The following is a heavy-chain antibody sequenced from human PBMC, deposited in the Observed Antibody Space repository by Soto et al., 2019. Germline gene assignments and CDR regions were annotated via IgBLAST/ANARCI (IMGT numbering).Heavy chain of an antibody. Sequence: SESLSLTCAVYGGSFSGYYWSWIRQPPGKGLEWIGEINHSGSTNYNPSLKSRVTISVDTSTTQLSPKLSSVTAADTAVYYCAREEYRPPNYDFWSGYSNYYYGMDVWGQGTTVTVSS. D-gene: IGHD3-3*01. CDR3: AREEYRPPNYDFWSGYSNYYYGMDV. J-gene: IGHJ6*02. V-gene: IGHV4-34*01. CDR2: INHSGST. CDR1: GGSFSGYY.